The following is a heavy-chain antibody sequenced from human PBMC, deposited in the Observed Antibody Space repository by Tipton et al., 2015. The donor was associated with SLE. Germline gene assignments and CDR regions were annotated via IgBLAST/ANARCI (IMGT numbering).Heavy chain of an antibody. CDR3: ARIYDYVWGSYRPFDY. CDR1: GGSISSGDYY. J-gene: IGHJ4*02. V-gene: IGHV4-30-4*01. D-gene: IGHD3-16*02. Sequence: TLSLTCTVSGGSISSGDYYWSWIRQPPGKGLEWIGYIYYSGSTYYNPSLKSRVTISVDTSKNQFSLKLSSVTAADTAVYYCARIYDYVWGSYRPFDYWGQGTLVTVSS. CDR2: IYYSGST.